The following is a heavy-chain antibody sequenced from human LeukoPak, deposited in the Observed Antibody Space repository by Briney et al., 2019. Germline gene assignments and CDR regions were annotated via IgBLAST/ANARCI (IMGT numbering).Heavy chain of an antibody. CDR3: ARDRDYYDSSGGFDP. Sequence: ASVRVSCKASGYTFTSYYMHWVRQAPGHGLEWMGIINPSGGSTSYAQKFQGRVTMTRDTSTSTVYMELSSLRSEDTAVYYCARDRDYYDSSGGFDPWGQGTLVTVSS. J-gene: IGHJ5*02. V-gene: IGHV1-46*01. CDR2: INPSGGST. CDR1: GYTFTSYY. D-gene: IGHD3-22*01.